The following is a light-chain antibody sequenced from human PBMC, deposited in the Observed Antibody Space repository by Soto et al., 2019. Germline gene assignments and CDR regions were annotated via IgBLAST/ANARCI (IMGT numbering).Light chain of an antibody. V-gene: IGKV3-20*01. CDR1: QSVSSSY. Sequence: EIVLTQSPGTLFLSPGERATLSCRASQSVSSSYLAWYQQKPGQAPRLLMHGASSRATGIPDRFSGSGSGTDFTLTISRLEPEDFAVYYCQQYGSLFTFGPGTKVDIK. CDR2: GAS. CDR3: QQYGSLFT. J-gene: IGKJ3*01.